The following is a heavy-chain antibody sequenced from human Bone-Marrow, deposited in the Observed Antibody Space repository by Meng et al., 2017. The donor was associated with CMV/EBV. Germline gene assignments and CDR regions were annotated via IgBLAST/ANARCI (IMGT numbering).Heavy chain of an antibody. V-gene: IGHV1-69*05. CDR1: GGTFSSYA. CDR3: ATGPRGSSSWFGWFDP. J-gene: IGHJ5*02. CDR2: IIPIFGTA. D-gene: IGHD6-13*01. Sequence: SVKVSCKASGGTFSSYAISWVRQAPGQGLEWMGGIIPIFGTANYAQKFQGRVTITTDESTSTAYMELSSLRSEDTAVYYCATGPRGSSSWFGWFDPWGQGTLVTVSS.